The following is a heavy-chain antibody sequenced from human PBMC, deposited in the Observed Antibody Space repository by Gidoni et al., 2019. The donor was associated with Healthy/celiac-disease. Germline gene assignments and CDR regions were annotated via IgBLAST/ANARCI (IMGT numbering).Heavy chain of an antibody. D-gene: IGHD2-15*01. CDR3: ARGCSGGSCYPDAFDI. CDR1: GFTFSSYD. V-gene: IGHV3-13*01. CDR2: IGTAGDT. Sequence: EVQLVESGGGLVQPGGSLSLSCAASGFTFSSYDMHWVRQATGKGLEWVSAIGTAGDTYYPGYVKGRLTISRENAKNSLYLQMNSLRAGDTAVYYCARGCSGGSCYPDAFDIWGQGTMVTVSS. J-gene: IGHJ3*02.